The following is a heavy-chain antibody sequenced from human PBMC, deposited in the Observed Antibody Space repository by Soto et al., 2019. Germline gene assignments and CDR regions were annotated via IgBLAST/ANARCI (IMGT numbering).Heavy chain of an antibody. V-gene: IGHV1-3*01. CDR2: INAGNGNT. CDR3: AREIPLRAVEGGAFDI. D-gene: IGHD4-17*01. Sequence: GESLKISCKASGYTFTSYAMHWVRQAPGQRLEWMGWINAGNGNTKYSQKFQGRVTITRDTSASTAYMELSSLRSEDTAVYYCAREIPLRAVEGGAFDIWGQGTMVTVSS. CDR1: GYTFTSYA. J-gene: IGHJ3*02.